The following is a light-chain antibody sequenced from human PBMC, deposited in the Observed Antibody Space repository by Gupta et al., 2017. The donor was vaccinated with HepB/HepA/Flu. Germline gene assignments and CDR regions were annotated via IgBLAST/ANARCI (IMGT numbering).Light chain of an antibody. V-gene: IGKV2D-29*01. Sequence: DIVITQPPLSLSVTPGQPASISCTSTQSLLHSDGKTYLYWYLQKAGRPPQLLIWEVSNRFAGVPARFSGSGSGTDFTLKISRVEADDVAVYYCVQSIHLPRTFGPGTKVDIK. CDR2: EVS. CDR1: QSLLHSDGKTY. J-gene: IGKJ3*01. CDR3: VQSIHLPRT.